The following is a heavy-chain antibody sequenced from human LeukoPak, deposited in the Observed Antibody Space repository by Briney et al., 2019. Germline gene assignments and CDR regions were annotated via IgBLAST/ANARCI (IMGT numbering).Heavy chain of an antibody. CDR3: ARQDCSGGSCYPGRAYYYGMDV. V-gene: IGHV5-51*01. CDR2: IYPGDSDT. CDR1: GYSFTSYW. J-gene: IGHJ6*02. D-gene: IGHD2-15*01. Sequence: GESLKISCKGSGYSFTSYWIGWVRQMPGKGLEWMGIIYPGDSDTRYSPSFQGQVTISADKSISTAYLQWSSLKASDTAMYYCARQDCSGGSCYPGRAYYYGMDVWGQGTTVTVSS.